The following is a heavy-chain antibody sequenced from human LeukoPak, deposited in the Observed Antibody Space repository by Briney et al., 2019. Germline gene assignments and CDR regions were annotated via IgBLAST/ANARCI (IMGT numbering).Heavy chain of an antibody. J-gene: IGHJ3*02. D-gene: IGHD1-26*01. CDR3: ARDPNRSYPSGFDI. CDR1: GFTFSTYS. CDR2: ISSSSSTT. Sequence: GGSLRLSCAAAGFTFSTYSMNWVRQAPGKGLEWVSYISSSSSTTYYADSVKGRFTISRDNAKNSLYLQMNSLRAEDTAVYYSARDPNRSYPSGFDIWGQGTMVTVSS. V-gene: IGHV3-48*01.